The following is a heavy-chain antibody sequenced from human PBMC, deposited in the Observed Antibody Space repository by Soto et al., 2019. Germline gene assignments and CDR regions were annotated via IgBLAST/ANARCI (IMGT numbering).Heavy chain of an antibody. CDR2: IKQDGSEK. Sequence: PGGSLRLSCAASGFTFSSYWMSWVRQAPGKGLEWVANIKQDGSEKYYVDSVKGRFTISRDNAKNSLYLQMNSLRAEDTAVYYCARGTNPGGQQLGPFDYWGQGTLVTVSS. D-gene: IGHD6-13*01. CDR1: GFTFSSYW. CDR3: ARGTNPGGQQLGPFDY. J-gene: IGHJ4*02. V-gene: IGHV3-7*01.